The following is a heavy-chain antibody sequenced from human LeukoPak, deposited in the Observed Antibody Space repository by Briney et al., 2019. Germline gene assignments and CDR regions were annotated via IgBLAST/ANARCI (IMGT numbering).Heavy chain of an antibody. J-gene: IGHJ3*02. CDR2: INHSGST. CDR1: GGSFSNYY. V-gene: IGHV4-34*01. CDR3: ARGRYDTAMVSFDAFDI. D-gene: IGHD5-18*01. Sequence: SETLSLTCAVYGGSFSNYYWSWIRQPPGKGLEWIGEINHSGSTNYNPSLKSRVTISVDTSKNQFSLKLRSVTAADTAVYYCARGRYDTAMVSFDAFDIWGQGTMVTVSS.